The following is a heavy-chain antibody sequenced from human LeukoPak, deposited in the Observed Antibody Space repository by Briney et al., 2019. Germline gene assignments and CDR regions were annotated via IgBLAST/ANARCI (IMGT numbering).Heavy chain of an antibody. V-gene: IGHV1-2*02. Sequence: PRASVKVSCKASGYTFTGYYMHWVRQAPGQGLEWMGWINPNSGGTNYAQKFQGRVTMTRNTSISTAYMELSSLRSEDTAVYYCARERLENWFDPWGQGTLVTVSS. CDR1: GYTFTGYY. D-gene: IGHD3-3*01. CDR2: INPNSGGT. J-gene: IGHJ5*02. CDR3: ARERLENWFDP.